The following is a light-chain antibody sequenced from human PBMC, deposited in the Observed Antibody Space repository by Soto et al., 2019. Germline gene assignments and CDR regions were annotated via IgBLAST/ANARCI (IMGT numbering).Light chain of an antibody. CDR1: QSVGSN. CDR2: GAS. Sequence: EIVMTQSPATLSVSPGERATLSCRASQSVGSNLAWYQQKPGQAPRLLIYGASTRATGIPARFSGSGSGTEFTLTISSLQPEDFAVYYCQQYNNWPLTFGGGTKVEIK. CDR3: QQYNNWPLT. J-gene: IGKJ4*01. V-gene: IGKV3-15*01.